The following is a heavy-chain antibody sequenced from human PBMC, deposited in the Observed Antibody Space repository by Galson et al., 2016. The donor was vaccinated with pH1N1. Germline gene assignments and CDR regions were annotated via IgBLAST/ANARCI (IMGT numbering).Heavy chain of an antibody. CDR1: GDSINSYY. Sequence: ETLSLTCIVSGDSINSYYWSWIRQPPGKGLEWIAYIYFSGRTNYNPSFKSRVTISVDRSKNHFSLNVNSVTAADTAVYYCARRRGDWDAFDVWGQGTMVTISS. D-gene: IGHD2-21*02. CDR2: IYFSGRT. J-gene: IGHJ3*01. CDR3: ARRRGDWDAFDV. V-gene: IGHV4-59*01.